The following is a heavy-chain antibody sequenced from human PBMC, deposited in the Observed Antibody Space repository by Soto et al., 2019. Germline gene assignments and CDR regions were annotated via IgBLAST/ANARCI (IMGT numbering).Heavy chain of an antibody. CDR2: IYWDDDK. D-gene: IGHD6-19*01. CDR3: ASQVREVADQSVSYAFDI. V-gene: IGHV2-5*02. CDR1: GFSLSTSGVG. J-gene: IGHJ3*02. Sequence: QITLKESGPTLVKPTQTLTLTCTFSGFSLSTSGVGVGWIRQPPGKALEWRALIYWDDDKRYSPSLKSRLTITEDTSKSQVVLTMNNMDPVDTATYYCASQVREVADQSVSYAFDIWGQGKMVTVSS.